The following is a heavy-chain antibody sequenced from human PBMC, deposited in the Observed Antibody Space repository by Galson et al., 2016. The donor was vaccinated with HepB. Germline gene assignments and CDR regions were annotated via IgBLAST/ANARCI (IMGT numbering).Heavy chain of an antibody. CDR1: GFTFSSYS. CDR2: INSSSSTI. CDR3: ARGGYDFWSGQDEYGMDV. J-gene: IGHJ6*02. Sequence: SLRLSCAASGFTFSSYSMNWVRQAPGKGLEWVSYINSSSSTIYYADSVKGRFTISRDNAKNSLYLQMNSLRDEDTAVYYCARGGYDFWSGQDEYGMDVWGQGTTVTVSS. V-gene: IGHV3-48*02. D-gene: IGHD3-3*01.